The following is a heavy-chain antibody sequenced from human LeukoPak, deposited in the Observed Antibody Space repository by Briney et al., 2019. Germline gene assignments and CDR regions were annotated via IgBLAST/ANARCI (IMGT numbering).Heavy chain of an antibody. D-gene: IGHD3-22*01. Sequence: SETLSLTCAVYGGSFNGYYWSWIRQPPGKGLEWIGEINHSGSTNYNPSLKSRVTISVDTSKNQFSLKLSSVTAADTAVYYCATPWYYYDSSDPPLDVWGQGTTVTVSS. CDR1: GGSFNGYY. CDR2: INHSGST. J-gene: IGHJ6*02. V-gene: IGHV4-34*01. CDR3: ATPWYYYDSSDPPLDV.